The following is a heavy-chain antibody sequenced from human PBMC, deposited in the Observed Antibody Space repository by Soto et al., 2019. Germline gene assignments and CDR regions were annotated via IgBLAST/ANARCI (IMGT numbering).Heavy chain of an antibody. D-gene: IGHD6-13*01. CDR3: AKDRAAAGRFDY. Sequence: GGSLRLSCAASGFTFSSYAMSWVRQAPGKGLERVSAISGSGGSTYYADSVKGRFTISRDNSKNTLYLQMNSLRAEDTAVYYCAKDRAAAGRFDYWGQGTLVTVSS. V-gene: IGHV3-23*01. J-gene: IGHJ4*02. CDR2: ISGSGGST. CDR1: GFTFSSYA.